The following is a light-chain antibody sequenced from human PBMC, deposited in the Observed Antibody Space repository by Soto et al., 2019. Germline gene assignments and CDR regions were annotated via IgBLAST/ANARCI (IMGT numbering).Light chain of an antibody. CDR1: QTIRNY. V-gene: IGKV1-5*01. Sequence: DRVTITCLASQTIRNYLAWYQQKPGKAPDLLIYDASSLENEVPSRFSGSGFGTEFTLTISSLQPDDSATYYCQQYGLQGTFGQGTKVDIK. J-gene: IGKJ1*01. CDR2: DAS. CDR3: QQYGLQGT.